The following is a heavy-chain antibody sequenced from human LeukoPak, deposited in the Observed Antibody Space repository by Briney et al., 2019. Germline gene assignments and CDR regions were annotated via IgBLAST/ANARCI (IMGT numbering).Heavy chain of an antibody. D-gene: IGHD5-12*01. CDR2: INSDGSST. J-gene: IGHJ4*02. V-gene: IGHV3-74*01. CDR1: GFTFSSYW. CDR3: ARPNYSGYDLAHFDY. Sequence: PGGSVRHSCAASGFTFSSYWMHWLRQAPGKGLVWVSRINSDGSSTSYADSVKGRFTISRDNAKNTLYLQMNSLRAEATAVYYCARPNYSGYDLAHFDYWGQGHLVTVSS.